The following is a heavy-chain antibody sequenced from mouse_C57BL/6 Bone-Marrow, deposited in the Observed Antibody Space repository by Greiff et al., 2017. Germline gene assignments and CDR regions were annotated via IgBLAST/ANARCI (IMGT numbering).Heavy chain of an antibody. J-gene: IGHJ3*01. CDR3: ARGGLPWFAY. V-gene: IGHV5-17*01. CDR1: GFTFSDYG. CDR2: ISRGSGTI. D-gene: IGHD2-4*01. Sequence: DVLLVESGAGLVKPGGSLKLSCAASGFTFSDYGMHWVRQAPGKGLEWVAYISRGSGTIYYADTVKGRFTISRDTAKNTLFLQMTSLRSEDTAMYYCARGGLPWFAYWGQGTLVTVAA.